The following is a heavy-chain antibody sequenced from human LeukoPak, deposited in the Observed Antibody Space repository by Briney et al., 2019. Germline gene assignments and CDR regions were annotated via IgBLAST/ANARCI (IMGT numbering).Heavy chain of an antibody. CDR3: ASSYSQQLPTWNFDY. D-gene: IGHD6-13*01. Sequence: SETLSLTCTVSGGSISSYYWSWIRQPPGKGLEWIGYIYYSGSTYYNPSLKSRVTISVDTSKNQFSLKLSSVTAADTAVYYCASSYSQQLPTWNFDYWGQGTLVTVSS. J-gene: IGHJ4*02. V-gene: IGHV4-59*12. CDR1: GGSISSYY. CDR2: IYYSGST.